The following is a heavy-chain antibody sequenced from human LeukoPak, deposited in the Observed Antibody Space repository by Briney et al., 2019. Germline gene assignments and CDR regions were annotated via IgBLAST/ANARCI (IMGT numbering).Heavy chain of an antibody. CDR1: GGSFSGYY. Sequence: SETPSLTCAVYGGSFSGYYWSWIRQPPGKGLEWIGEINHSGSTNYNPSLKSRVTISVDTSKNQFSLKLSSVTAADTAVYYCARRGTYTIFGVVIPYYFDYWGQGTLVTVSS. CDR3: ARRGTYTIFGVVIPYYFDY. D-gene: IGHD3-3*01. CDR2: INHSGST. V-gene: IGHV4-34*01. J-gene: IGHJ4*02.